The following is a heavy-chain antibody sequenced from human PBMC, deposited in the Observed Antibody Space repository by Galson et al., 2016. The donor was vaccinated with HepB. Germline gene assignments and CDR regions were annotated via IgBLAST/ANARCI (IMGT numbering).Heavy chain of an antibody. J-gene: IGHJ4*02. CDR3: SGFTYYYVSSGYYSDY. V-gene: IGHV4-31*03. CDR2: IYYSGST. Sequence: TLSLTCTVSGGSISSGGYYWSWIRQHPGKGLEWIGYIYYSGSTYYNPSLKSRVTISVDTSKNQFSLKLSSVTAADTARDYCSGFTYYYVSSGYYSDYWGQGTQVTVCS. D-gene: IGHD3-22*01. CDR1: GGSISSGGYY.